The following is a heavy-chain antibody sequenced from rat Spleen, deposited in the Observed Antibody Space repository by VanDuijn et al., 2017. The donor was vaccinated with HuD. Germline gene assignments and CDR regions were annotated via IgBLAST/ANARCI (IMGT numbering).Heavy chain of an antibody. CDR2: ISYDGSST. Sequence: EVRLVESGGGLVQPGRSLKVSCAASGFTFSNYWMYWIRQAPGKGLEWVATISYDGSSTYYRDSVKGRFTISRDNAKSTLYLQIDSLRSEDTATYYCASLLQWSPFDYWGQGVMVTVSS. J-gene: IGHJ2*01. CDR1: GFTFSNYW. V-gene: IGHV5-29*01. D-gene: IGHD1-1*01. CDR3: ASLLQWSPFDY.